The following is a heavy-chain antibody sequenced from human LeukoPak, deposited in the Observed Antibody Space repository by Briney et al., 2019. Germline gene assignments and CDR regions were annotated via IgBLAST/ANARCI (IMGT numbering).Heavy chain of an antibody. J-gene: IGHJ4*02. V-gene: IGHV3-53*01. D-gene: IGHD4-17*01. CDR3: ARSMTTVATSPYY. Sequence: GGSLRLSCAASGFTVSSNYMSWVRQAPGKGLEWVSVIYTDGSTFYADSVKGRFTISRDNSKSTLYLQMNSLRAEDTAVYYCARSMTTVATSPYYWGQGTLATVSS. CDR1: GFTVSSNY. CDR2: IYTDGST.